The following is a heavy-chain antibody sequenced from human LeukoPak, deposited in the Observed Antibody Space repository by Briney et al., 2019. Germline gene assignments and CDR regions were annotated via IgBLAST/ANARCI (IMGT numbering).Heavy chain of an antibody. V-gene: IGHV4-34*01. CDR2: INHSGST. Sequence: MPSETLSLTCAVYGGSFSGYYWSWIRQPPGKGLEWVGEINHSGSTNYSPSLKSRVTISVDTSKNQFSLKLSSVTAADTAVYYCARAYYYGSGSPDWGQGTLVTVSS. CDR1: GGSFSGYY. D-gene: IGHD3-10*01. J-gene: IGHJ4*02. CDR3: ARAYYYGSGSPD.